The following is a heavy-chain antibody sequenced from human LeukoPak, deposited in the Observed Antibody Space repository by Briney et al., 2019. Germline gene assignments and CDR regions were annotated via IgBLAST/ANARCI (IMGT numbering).Heavy chain of an antibody. J-gene: IGHJ4*02. D-gene: IGHD3-22*01. CDR3: ITHDYDSSDY. V-gene: IGHV3-15*01. Sequence: GGSLRLSCAASGFTFSNAWMSWVRQAPGKGLEWVGRIKSKTDDGTTDYAAPVKGRFTISRDDSKNTLYLQMNSLKTEDTAVYYCITHDYDSSDYWGQGTLVTGSS. CDR1: GFTFSNAW. CDR2: IKSKTDDGTT.